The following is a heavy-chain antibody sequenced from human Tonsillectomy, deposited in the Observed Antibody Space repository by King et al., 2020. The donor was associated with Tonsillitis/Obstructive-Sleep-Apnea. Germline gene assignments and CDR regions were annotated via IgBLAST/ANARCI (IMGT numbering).Heavy chain of an antibody. D-gene: IGHD2-15*01. CDR1: GFTFDDYA. J-gene: IGHJ6*03. V-gene: IGHV3-43*02. CDR2: ISGDGGST. Sequence: VQLVESGGGVVQPGGSLRLSCAASGFTFDDYAMHWVRQAPGKGLEWVSLISGDGGSTYYADSVKGRFTISRDNSKNSLYLQMNSLRTEDTALYYCAKGGSSHSYYYYYYYMDVWGKGTTVTVSS. CDR3: AKGGSSHSYYYYYYYMDV.